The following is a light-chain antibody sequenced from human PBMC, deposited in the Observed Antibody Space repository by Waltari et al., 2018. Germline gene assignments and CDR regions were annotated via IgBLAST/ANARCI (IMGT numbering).Light chain of an antibody. Sequence: QSALTQPASVSGSPGQSITISCTGTSSDVGVYNYVSWFQQHPDKAPRPLIFDVTNRPSGFSNRFSWSKAGNTASLTISGLQAEDEADYYCSSYTSRATWVFGGGTRLAVL. V-gene: IGLV2-14*03. CDR3: SSYTSRATWV. J-gene: IGLJ3*02. CDR2: DVT. CDR1: SSDVGVYNY.